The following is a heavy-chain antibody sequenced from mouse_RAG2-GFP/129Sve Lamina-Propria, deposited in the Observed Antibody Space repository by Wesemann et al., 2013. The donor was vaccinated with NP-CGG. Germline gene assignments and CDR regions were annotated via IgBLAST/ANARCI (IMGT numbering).Heavy chain of an antibody. CDR2: GNGAT. V-gene: IGHV1-12*01. Sequence: GNGATSYNQKFKGKATLTVDKSSSTAYMQLSSLTSEDSAVYFCARGDYSYYSYDAMDYWGQGTSVTVSS. CDR3: ARGDYSYYSYDAMDY. D-gene: IGHD2-12*01. J-gene: IGHJ4*01.